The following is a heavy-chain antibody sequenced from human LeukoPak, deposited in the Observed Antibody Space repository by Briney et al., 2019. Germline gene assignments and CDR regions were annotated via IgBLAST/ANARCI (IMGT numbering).Heavy chain of an antibody. Sequence: SETLSLTCTVSGGSISSGDYYWSWIRQPPGKGLEWIGYICYSGSTYYNPSLKSRVTISVDTSKNQFSLKLSSVTAADTAVYYCARGVATVTNLYWGQGTLVTVSS. CDR3: ARGVATVTNLY. CDR2: ICYSGST. V-gene: IGHV4-30-4*01. CDR1: GGSISSGDYY. D-gene: IGHD4-17*01. J-gene: IGHJ4*02.